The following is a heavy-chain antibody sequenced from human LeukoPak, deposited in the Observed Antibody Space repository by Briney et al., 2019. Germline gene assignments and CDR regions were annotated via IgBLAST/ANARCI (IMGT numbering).Heavy chain of an antibody. D-gene: IGHD2-2*01. Sequence: VASVKVSCTASGGTFSIFAISWVRQAPGQGLEWMGGIIPIFGTANYAQKFQGRVTITADESTNTAYMEMSSLRSEDTAVFYCASRIPPRDVVPTANYYGMDVWGQGTTVTVSS. CDR2: IIPIFGTA. J-gene: IGHJ6*02. CDR3: ASRIPPRDVVPTANYYGMDV. V-gene: IGHV1-69*01. CDR1: GGTFSIFA.